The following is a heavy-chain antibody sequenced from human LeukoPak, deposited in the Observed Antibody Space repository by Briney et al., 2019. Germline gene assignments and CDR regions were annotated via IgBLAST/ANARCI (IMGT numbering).Heavy chain of an antibody. CDR3: ARTGYNSAWNVYFDY. V-gene: IGHV4-59*01. J-gene: IGHJ4*02. CDR1: GDSINDYY. Sequence: SETLSLTCNVSGDSINDYYWSWIRQPPGKGLEWIGYIYYSGSTNYNPSLKSRVTISLDTSKNQFSLKLTSVTAADTAVYYCARTGYNSAWNVYFDYWGQGTLVTVSS. D-gene: IGHD6-19*01. CDR2: IYYSGST.